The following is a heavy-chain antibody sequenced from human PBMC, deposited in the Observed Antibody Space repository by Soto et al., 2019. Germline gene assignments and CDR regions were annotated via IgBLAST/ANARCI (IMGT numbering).Heavy chain of an antibody. CDR1: GFSFSSHA. V-gene: IGHV3-30-3*01. Sequence: QVRLVESGGGVVQPGRSLRLSCAASGFSFSSHAMHWFLQAPGNGLEWLAFISYDGPDQGYADSVKGRFSISRDNSKNTLFLQLNSVSAEDTAVYYCVAEHGMKEWDNWGQGTVVTVSS. D-gene: IGHD1-26*01. CDR3: VAEHGMKEWDN. J-gene: IGHJ4*03. CDR2: ISYDGPDQ.